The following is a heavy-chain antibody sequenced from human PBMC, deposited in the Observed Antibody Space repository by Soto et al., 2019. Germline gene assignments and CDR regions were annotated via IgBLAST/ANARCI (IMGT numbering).Heavy chain of an antibody. J-gene: IGHJ4*01. V-gene: IGHV1-46*01. Sequence: ASVKVSCKASGYTFTRCYIHWVRQAPGQGLEWMGVINPSGGSTRYAQNLQGRPAVATDTPTTTVHMELSSLRSEDTAMYYCTTDSYITTITVRFDYWGHGTLVTVSS. D-gene: IGHD3-22*01. CDR1: GYTFTRCY. CDR2: INPSGGST. CDR3: TTDSYITTITVRFDY.